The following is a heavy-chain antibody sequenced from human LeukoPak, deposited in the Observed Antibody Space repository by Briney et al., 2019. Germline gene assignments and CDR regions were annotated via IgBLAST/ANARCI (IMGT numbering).Heavy chain of an antibody. Sequence: SETLSLTCAVSGYSISSGYYWGWIRQPPGKGLEWIGSIYHSGSTYYNPSLKSRVTISVDTSKNQFSLKLSSVTAADTAVYYCARGSGSYTYYYYYMDVWGKGTTVTVSS. J-gene: IGHJ6*03. CDR2: IYHSGST. CDR1: GYSISSGYY. D-gene: IGHD1-26*01. CDR3: ARGSGSYTYYYYYMDV. V-gene: IGHV4-38-2*01.